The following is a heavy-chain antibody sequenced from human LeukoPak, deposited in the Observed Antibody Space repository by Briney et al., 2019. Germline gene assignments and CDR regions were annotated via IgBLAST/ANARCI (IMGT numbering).Heavy chain of an antibody. D-gene: IGHD4-11*01. J-gene: IGHJ6*03. Sequence: GASVKVSCKASGYTFTSYDINWVRQATGQGLEWMGWMNPNSGNTGYAQKFQGRVTMTRNTSISTAYMELSSLRSEDTAVYYCARAPDYSNYELLRYYYYMDVWGKGTTVTVSS. CDR1: GYTFTSYD. CDR3: ARAPDYSNYELLRYYYYMDV. CDR2: MNPNSGNT. V-gene: IGHV1-8*01.